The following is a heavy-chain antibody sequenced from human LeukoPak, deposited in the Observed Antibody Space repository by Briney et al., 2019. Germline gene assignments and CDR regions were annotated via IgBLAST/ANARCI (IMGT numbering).Heavy chain of an antibody. V-gene: IGHV4-39*07. CDR1: GASISSGSYS. D-gene: IGHD6-19*01. Sequence: PSETLSLTCTVSGASISSGSYSWGWIRQPPGKGLEWIGSISYSGDTHYNPSLKSRASISMDTSKNHFSLELSSATAADTAVYYCARFGSGWYYFDCWGQGTLVTVSS. J-gene: IGHJ4*02. CDR3: ARFGSGWYYFDC. CDR2: ISYSGDT.